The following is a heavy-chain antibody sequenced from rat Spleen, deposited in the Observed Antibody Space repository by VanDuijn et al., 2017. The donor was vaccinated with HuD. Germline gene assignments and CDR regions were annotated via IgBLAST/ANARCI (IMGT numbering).Heavy chain of an antibody. CDR1: GFTFSDYY. CDR3: ARHEGNSGYYSDY. Sequence: EVQLVESGGGLVQPGRSLKLSCAASGFTFSDYYMAWVRQAPTKGLEWVASISYDGGSTYYRDSVKGRFTISRDNAKSTLYLQMDSLRSEDTATYYCARHEGNSGYYSDYWGQGVMVTVSS. CDR2: ISYDGGST. V-gene: IGHV5-20*01. D-gene: IGHD4-3*01. J-gene: IGHJ2*01.